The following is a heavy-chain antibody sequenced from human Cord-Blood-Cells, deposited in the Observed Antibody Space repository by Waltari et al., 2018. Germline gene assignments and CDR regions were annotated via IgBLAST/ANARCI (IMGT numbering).Heavy chain of an antibody. CDR2: IYYSGST. CDR3: ARVDSSGYYYFAFDI. CDR1: GGSISSSSYY. J-gene: IGHJ3*02. D-gene: IGHD3-22*01. Sequence: QLQLQESGPGLVKPSETLSLTCTVSGGSISSSSYYWGWIRQPPGKGLEWIGSIYYSGSTYSNPSLKGRVTISVDTSKNQFSLKLSSVTAADTAVYYCARVDSSGYYYFAFDIWGQGTMVTVSS. V-gene: IGHV4-39*01.